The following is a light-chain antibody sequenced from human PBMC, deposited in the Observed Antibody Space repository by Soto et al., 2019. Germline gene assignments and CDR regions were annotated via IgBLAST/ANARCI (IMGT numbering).Light chain of an antibody. V-gene: IGKV1-5*03. CDR2: EAS. Sequence: DIQMTQSPSTLSASVGDRATITCRASQSIRCWLAWYQQKPGKAPRLLIYEASRLESGVPSRFSGSGSGTEFTLTISSLQPDDFATYYCQHYNSYSEAFGQGTKVDIK. CDR1: QSIRCW. CDR3: QHYNSYSEA. J-gene: IGKJ1*01.